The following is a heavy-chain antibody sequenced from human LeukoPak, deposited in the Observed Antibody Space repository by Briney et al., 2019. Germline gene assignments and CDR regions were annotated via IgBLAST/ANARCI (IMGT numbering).Heavy chain of an antibody. Sequence: SETLSLTCTVSGGSISSYYWSWIRQPPGKGLEWIGYIYYSGSTNYNPSLKSRVTISVDTSKNQFSLKLSSVTAADTAVYYCANQPGRYSSGGFDYWGQGTLVTVSS. CDR2: IYYSGST. V-gene: IGHV4-59*01. CDR1: GGSISSYY. D-gene: IGHD6-25*01. J-gene: IGHJ4*02. CDR3: ANQPGRYSSGGFDY.